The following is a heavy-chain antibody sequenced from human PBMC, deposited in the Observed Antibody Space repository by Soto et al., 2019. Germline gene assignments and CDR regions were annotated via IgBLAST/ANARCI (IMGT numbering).Heavy chain of an antibody. V-gene: IGHV3-7*01. CDR3: ARIPGGWGLFDY. J-gene: IGHJ4*02. D-gene: IGHD6-19*01. Sequence: PGGSLRLSCVASGFTFSSYWMSWVRQAPGKGLEWVANMKRDGSEKYYVDSVKGRFSISRDNGKDSVYLQMNSLRAEDTAVYYCARIPGGWGLFDYWGQGALVTVSS. CDR1: GFTFSSYW. CDR2: MKRDGSEK.